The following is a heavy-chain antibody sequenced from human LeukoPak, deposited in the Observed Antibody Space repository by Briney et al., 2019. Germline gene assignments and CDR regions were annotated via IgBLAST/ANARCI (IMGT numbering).Heavy chain of an antibody. CDR2: IYYSGST. CDR3: ARAASFGVVIMGWFDP. Sequence: SETLSLTCTVSGGSISSSSYYWGWIRQPPGKGLEWIGSIYYSGSTYYNPSLKSRVTISVDTSKNQFSLKLSSVTAADTAVYYCARAASFGVVIMGWFDPWGQGTLVTVSS. J-gene: IGHJ5*02. CDR1: GGSISSSSYY. V-gene: IGHV4-39*07. D-gene: IGHD3-3*01.